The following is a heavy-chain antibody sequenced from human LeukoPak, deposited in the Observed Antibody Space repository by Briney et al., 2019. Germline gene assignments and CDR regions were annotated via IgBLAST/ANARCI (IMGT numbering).Heavy chain of an antibody. D-gene: IGHD3-22*01. CDR2: FYHGGST. Sequence: PSVTLSLTCTVSGYSISTGYYWDWIRQPPGKGLEWIGTFYHGGSTYYNPSLKSRVTISVDTSKNQFSLKLSSVTAADTAVYYCARRRYDASGYYPSRGRYFDYWGQGTLATVSS. CDR1: GYSISTGYY. V-gene: IGHV4-38-2*02. J-gene: IGHJ4*02. CDR3: ARRRYDASGYYPSRGRYFDY.